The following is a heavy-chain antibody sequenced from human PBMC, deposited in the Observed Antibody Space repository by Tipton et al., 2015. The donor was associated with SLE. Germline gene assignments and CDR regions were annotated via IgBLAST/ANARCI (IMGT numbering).Heavy chain of an antibody. V-gene: IGHV3-48*03. J-gene: IGHJ6*02. CDR1: GFTFSSYE. Sequence: SLRLSCAASGFTFSSYEMNWVRQAPGKGLEWVSYISSSGSTIYYADSVKGRFTISRDNAKNSLYLQMNSLRAEDTAVYYCAREGWELPGDYYDGMDVWGQGTTVTVSS. CDR2: ISSSGSTI. CDR3: AREGWELPGDYYDGMDV. D-gene: IGHD1-26*01.